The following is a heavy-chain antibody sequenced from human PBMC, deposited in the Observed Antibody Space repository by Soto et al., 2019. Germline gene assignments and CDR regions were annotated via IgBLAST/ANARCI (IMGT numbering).Heavy chain of an antibody. V-gene: IGHV3-7*01. CDR2: VEQDGSEK. CDR1: GFSFSTHW. D-gene: IGHD2-15*01. CDR3: ARDSWNYDY. J-gene: IGHJ4*02. Sequence: PGGSLRLSCATSGFSFSTHWMSWVRQAPGKGLEWVASVEQDGSEKYYVDSVKGRFTISRDNAKNSLYLQMNSLRAEDTAVYYCARDSWNYDYWGQGTLVTVSS.